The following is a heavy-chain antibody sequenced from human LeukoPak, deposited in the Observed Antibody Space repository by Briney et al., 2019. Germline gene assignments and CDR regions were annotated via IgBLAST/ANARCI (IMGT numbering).Heavy chain of an antibody. CDR2: ISGDGGST. CDR1: GFTFDDYA. CDR3: ASGPSYYDSSGYYLVSPFDY. Sequence: GGSLRLSCAASGFTFDDYAMYWVRQAPGKGLEWVSLISGDGGSTYYADSVKGRFTISRDNSKNSLYLQMNSLRTEDTALYYCASGPSYYDSSGYYLVSPFDYWGQGTLVTVSS. J-gene: IGHJ4*02. D-gene: IGHD3-22*01. V-gene: IGHV3-43*02.